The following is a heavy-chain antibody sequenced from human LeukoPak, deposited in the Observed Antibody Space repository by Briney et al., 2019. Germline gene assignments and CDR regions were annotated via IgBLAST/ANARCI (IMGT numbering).Heavy chain of an antibody. Sequence: GGSLGLSCAASGFTFSDNYMTWVRQAPGKGLEWLSYISGNGGVIQYADSVKGRFTISRDNAKNLLYLQMDSLRVEDTAIYYCARDPRTVRIWGQGTLVTVSS. J-gene: IGHJ4*02. D-gene: IGHD1-1*01. CDR3: ARDPRTVRI. V-gene: IGHV3-11*04. CDR1: GFTFSDNY. CDR2: ISGNGGVI.